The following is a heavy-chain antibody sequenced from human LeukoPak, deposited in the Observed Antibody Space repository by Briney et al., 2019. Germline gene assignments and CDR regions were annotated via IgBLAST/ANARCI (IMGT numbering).Heavy chain of an antibody. CDR1: GGSISSYY. V-gene: IGHV4-59*01. J-gene: IGHJ5*02. CDR2: IYYSGST. CDR3: ARLRDWFDP. Sequence: PSETLSLTCTVSGGSISSYYWSWIRQPPGKGLEWIGYIYYSGSTNYNPSLKSRVTISVDTSKNQFSLKLGSVTAADTAAYYCARLRDWFDPWGQGTLVTVSS.